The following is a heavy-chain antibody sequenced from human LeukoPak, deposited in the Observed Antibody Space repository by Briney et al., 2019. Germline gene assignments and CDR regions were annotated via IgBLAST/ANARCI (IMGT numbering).Heavy chain of an antibody. J-gene: IGHJ4*02. D-gene: IGHD6-19*01. Sequence: SVKVSCKASGGTSSSYAISWVRQAPGQGLEWMGGIIPIFGTANYAQKFQGRVTITADESTSTAYMELSSLRSEDTAVYYCAREYGSGWLGQFAFDYWGQGTLVTVSS. V-gene: IGHV1-69*13. CDR3: AREYGSGWLGQFAFDY. CDR1: GGTSSSYA. CDR2: IIPIFGTA.